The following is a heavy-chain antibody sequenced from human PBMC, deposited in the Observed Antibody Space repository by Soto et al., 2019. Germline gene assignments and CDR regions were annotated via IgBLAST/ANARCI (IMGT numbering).Heavy chain of an antibody. CDR1: GGSFSGYY. Sequence: SETLSLTCAVCGGSFSGYYWSWIRQPPGKGLEWIGEINHSGSTNYNPSLKSRVTISVDTSKNQFSLKLSSVTAADTAVYYCASHPGRKYHHSRASTPYWDQGTLVTVSS. D-gene: IGHD2-2*01. CDR2: INHSGST. J-gene: IGHJ4*02. CDR3: ASHPGRKYHHSRASTPY. V-gene: IGHV4-34*01.